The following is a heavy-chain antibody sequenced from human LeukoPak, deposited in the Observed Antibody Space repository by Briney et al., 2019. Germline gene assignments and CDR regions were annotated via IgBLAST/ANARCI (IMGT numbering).Heavy chain of an antibody. D-gene: IGHD3-10*01. CDR3: GRVRTYASGSYLSWLDY. Sequence: PSETLSLTCTVSGGPISSYYWSCIRQPPGKGLEWIGYIYYSGSTNYNPSLKSRVTISVDTSKNQFSLKLSSVTAADTTMYYCGRVRTYASGSYLSWLDYWGQGTLVTVSS. J-gene: IGHJ4*02. CDR1: GGPISSYY. CDR2: IYYSGST. V-gene: IGHV4-59*01.